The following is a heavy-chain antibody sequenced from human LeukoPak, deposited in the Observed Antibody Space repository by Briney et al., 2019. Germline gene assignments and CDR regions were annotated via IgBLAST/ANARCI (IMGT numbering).Heavy chain of an antibody. J-gene: IGHJ4*02. CDR1: GFTFSSYA. Sequence: GGSLRLSCAASGFTFSSYAMSWVRQAPGKGLEWVSAISGSGGSTYYADSVKGRSTISRDNSKNTLYLQMNSLRAEDTAVYYCAKDLVGGVDTAMVPHWGQGTLVTVSS. V-gene: IGHV3-23*01. CDR2: ISGSGGST. CDR3: AKDLVGGVDTAMVPH. D-gene: IGHD5-18*01.